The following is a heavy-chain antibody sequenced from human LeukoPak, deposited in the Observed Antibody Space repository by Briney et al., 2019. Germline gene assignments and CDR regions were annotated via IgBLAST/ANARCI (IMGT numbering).Heavy chain of an antibody. CDR3: ARVWGSSSPFDY. V-gene: IGHV1-2*02. D-gene: IGHD6-13*01. Sequence: ASVKVSCKASGYTFTGYYMHWVRQAPGQGLEWMGWINPNSGGTNYAQKFQGRVTMTRDTSISTAYMELSRLRSDDTAVYYCARVWGSSSPFDYWGQGTLVTVSS. J-gene: IGHJ4*02. CDR2: INPNSGGT. CDR1: GYTFTGYY.